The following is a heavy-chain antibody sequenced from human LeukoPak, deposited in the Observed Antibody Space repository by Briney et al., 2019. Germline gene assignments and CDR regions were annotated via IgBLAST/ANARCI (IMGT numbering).Heavy chain of an antibody. CDR3: ARDSKSSGWTRGRWYFDL. CDR1: GYTFTGYY. D-gene: IGHD6-19*01. V-gene: IGHV1-2*02. J-gene: IGHJ2*01. CDR2: INPNSGGT. Sequence: GASVKVSCKASGYTFTGYYMHWVRQAPGQGLEWMGWINPNSGGTNYAQKFQGRVTMTRDTSISTAYMELSRLRSDDTAVYYCARDSKSSGWTRGRWYFDLWGRGTLVTVSS.